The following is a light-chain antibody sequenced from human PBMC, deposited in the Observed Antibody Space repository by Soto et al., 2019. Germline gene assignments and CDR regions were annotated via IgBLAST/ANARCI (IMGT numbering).Light chain of an antibody. J-gene: IGKJ1*01. CDR2: KTS. CDR3: PHRYDSSWT. CDR1: QSISIW. V-gene: IGKV1-5*03. Sequence: DIHMTQSPSTLSASVGDRVTITCRASQSISIWLAWYQQKPGKAPNLLIYKTSSLETGVPSRFSCSGSGTVFTLTFLSPHPDDLPTYYCPHRYDSSWTFGQGTKVEVQ.